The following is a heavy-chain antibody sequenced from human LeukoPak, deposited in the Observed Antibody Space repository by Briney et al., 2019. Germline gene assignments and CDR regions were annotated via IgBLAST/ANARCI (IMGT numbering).Heavy chain of an antibody. CDR1: GGSISTTNYY. CDR3: ARHLSGYDSSGYYLQMYYFDY. Sequence: SETLSLTCTVSGGSISTTNYYWGWIRQPPGRDLEWIGSIYSSGNTYYNPSLESRVTISVDTSKNQLSLKLTSATAADTAVYYCARHLSGYDSSGYYLQMYYFDYWGQGTLVTFSS. J-gene: IGHJ4*02. V-gene: IGHV4-39*01. D-gene: IGHD3-22*01. CDR2: IYSSGNT.